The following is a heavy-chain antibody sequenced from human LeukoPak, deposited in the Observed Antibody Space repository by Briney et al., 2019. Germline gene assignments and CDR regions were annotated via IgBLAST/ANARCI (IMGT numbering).Heavy chain of an antibody. CDR2: ISGSGGST. CDR3: AKDLYDFRDSILDY. CDR1: GFTFSSYA. V-gene: IGHV3-23*01. J-gene: IGHJ4*02. Sequence: GGSLRLSCAASGFTFSSYAMSWVRQAPGKGLEWISAISGSGGSTYYADSVKGRFTIPRDNSKNTLYLQMNSLRAEDTATYYCAKDLYDFRDSILDYWGQGTLVTVSS. D-gene: IGHD3-16*01.